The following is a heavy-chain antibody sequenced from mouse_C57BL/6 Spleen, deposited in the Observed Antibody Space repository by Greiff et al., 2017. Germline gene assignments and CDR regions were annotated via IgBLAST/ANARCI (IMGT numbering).Heavy chain of an antibody. CDR2: IWRGGST. V-gene: IGHV2-5*01. Sequence: VKLVESGPGLVQPSQSLSITCTVSGFSLTSYGVHWVRQSPGKGLEWLGVIWRGGSTDYNAAFMSRLSITKDNSKSQVFFKMNSLQADDTAIYYCAKNGGPLITTVVKEDWYFDVWGTGTTVTVSS. CDR3: AKNGGPLITTVVKEDWYFDV. CDR1: GFSLTSYG. J-gene: IGHJ1*03. D-gene: IGHD1-1*01.